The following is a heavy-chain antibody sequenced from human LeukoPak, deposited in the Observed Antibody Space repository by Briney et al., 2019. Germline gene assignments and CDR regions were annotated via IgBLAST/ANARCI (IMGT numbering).Heavy chain of an antibody. CDR2: INHSGST. J-gene: IGHJ5*02. Sequence: SEALSLTCAVYGGSLSNYYWSWIRQPPGKGLEWIGEINHSGSTNYNPSLKSRVTISVDMSKNQFSLELSFVTAADTAVYYCARGPASGSNFAWFDPWGQGTLVTVSS. CDR3: ARGPASGSNFAWFDP. CDR1: GGSLSNYY. V-gene: IGHV4-34*01. D-gene: IGHD3-10*01.